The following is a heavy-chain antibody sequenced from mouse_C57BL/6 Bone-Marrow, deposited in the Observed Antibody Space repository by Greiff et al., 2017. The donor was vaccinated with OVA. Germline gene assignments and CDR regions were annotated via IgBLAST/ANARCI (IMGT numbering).Heavy chain of an antibody. CDR2: INPSSGYT. Sequence: QVQLQQSGAELVRPGASVKMSCKASGYTFTSYTMHWVKQRPGQGLEWIGYINPSSGYTKYNQKFKDKATLTADKSSSTAYMQLSSLTSEDSAVYDCANPFTTAVVWGTGTTVTVSS. CDR3: ANPFTTAVV. D-gene: IGHD1-2*01. J-gene: IGHJ1*03. CDR1: GYTFTSYT. V-gene: IGHV1-4*01.